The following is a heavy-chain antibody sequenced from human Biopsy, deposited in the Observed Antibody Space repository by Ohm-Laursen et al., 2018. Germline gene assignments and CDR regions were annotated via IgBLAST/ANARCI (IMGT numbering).Heavy chain of an antibody. D-gene: IGHD3-3*01. J-gene: IGHJ3*01. V-gene: IGHV4-59*01. Sequence: GTLSLTCTVSGGSISSDYWSWIRQSPGKGLEWIGYISSRGSTNYNPSLRGRVTISVDTSKNQFSLKLSSVTAADTAVFFCARLYRLDDYWNDDPPDAFDVWGQGTRVTISS. CDR3: ARLYRLDDYWNDDPPDAFDV. CDR1: GGSISSDY. CDR2: ISSRGST.